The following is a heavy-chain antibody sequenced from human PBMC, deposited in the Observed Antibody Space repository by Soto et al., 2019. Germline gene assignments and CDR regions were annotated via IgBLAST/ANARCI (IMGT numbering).Heavy chain of an antibody. D-gene: IGHD5-12*01. CDR1: GGSFSGYY. V-gene: IGHV4-34*01. J-gene: IGHJ4*02. CDR2: INHSGST. CDR3: ARGPGWLRFLFDY. Sequence: ETLSLTCAVYGGSFSGYYWSWIRQPPGKGLEWIGEINHSGSTNYNPSPKSRVTISVDTSKNQFSLKLSSVTAADTAVYYCARGPGWLRFLFDYWGQGTLVTVSS.